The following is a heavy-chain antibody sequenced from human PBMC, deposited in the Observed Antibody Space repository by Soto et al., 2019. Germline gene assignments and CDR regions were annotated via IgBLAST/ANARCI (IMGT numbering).Heavy chain of an antibody. CDR3: AKGTRGYSYGSNFDY. J-gene: IGHJ4*02. D-gene: IGHD5-18*01. Sequence: GGWLRLSCAASGFTFRSYSMSWVRQAPGKGLEWVSAISGSGGSTYYADSVKGRFTISRDNSKNTLYLQMNSLRAEDTAVYYCAKGTRGYSYGSNFDYWGQGTLVTVSS. V-gene: IGHV3-23*01. CDR2: ISGSGGST. CDR1: GFTFRSYS.